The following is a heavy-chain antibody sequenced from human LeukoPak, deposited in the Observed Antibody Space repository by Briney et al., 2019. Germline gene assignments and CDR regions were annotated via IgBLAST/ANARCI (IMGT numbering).Heavy chain of an antibody. Sequence: SQTLSLTCAVSGGSISSGGYSWSWIRQPPGKGLEWIGYIYHSGSTYYNPSLKSRVTISVDRSKNQFSLKLSSVTAADTAVYYCARDGNYYCGMDVWGQGTTVTVSS. J-gene: IGHJ6*02. CDR1: GGSISSGGYS. V-gene: IGHV4-30-2*01. CDR3: ARDGNYYCGMDV. CDR2: IYHSGST.